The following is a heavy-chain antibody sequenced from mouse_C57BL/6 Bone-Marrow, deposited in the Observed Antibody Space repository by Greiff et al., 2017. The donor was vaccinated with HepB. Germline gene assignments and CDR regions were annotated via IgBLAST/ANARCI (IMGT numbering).Heavy chain of an antibody. CDR3: ARHYGNYYWYFDV. CDR2: INPNNGGT. J-gene: IGHJ1*03. D-gene: IGHD2-1*01. V-gene: IGHV1-26*01. CDR1: GYTFTDYY. Sequence: EVKLQQSGPELVKPGASVKISCKASGYTFTDYYMNWVKQSHGKSLEWIGDINPNNGGTSYNQKFKGKATLTVDKSSSTAYMELRSLTSEDSAVYYCARHYGNYYWYFDVWGTGTTVTVSS.